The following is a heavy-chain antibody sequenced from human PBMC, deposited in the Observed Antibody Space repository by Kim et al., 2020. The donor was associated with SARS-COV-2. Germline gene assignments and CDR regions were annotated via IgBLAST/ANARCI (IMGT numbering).Heavy chain of an antibody. V-gene: IGHV1-69*13. Sequence: SVKVSCKASGGTFSSYAISWVRQAPGQGLEWMGGIIPIFGTANYAQKFQGRVTITADESTSTAYMELSSLRSEDTAVYYCARDSYSSGWTPYYYYGMDVWGQGTTVTVSS. CDR3: ARDSYSSGWTPYYYYGMDV. CDR1: GGTFSSYA. CDR2: IIPIFGTA. D-gene: IGHD6-19*01. J-gene: IGHJ6*02.